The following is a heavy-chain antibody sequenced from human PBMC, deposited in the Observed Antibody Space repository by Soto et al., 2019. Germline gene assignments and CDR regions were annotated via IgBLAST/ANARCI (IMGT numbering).Heavy chain of an antibody. CDR2: INPSGGRT. CDR3: AGLYHYDSSGYYDY. CDR1: GGTFPTYY. J-gene: IGHJ4*02. D-gene: IGHD3-22*01. V-gene: IGHV1-46*01. Sequence: ASVKVSCKASGGTFPTYYMHWVRQAPGQGLEWMGIINPSGGRTTYAQKFQGRVTMTRDTSTSTFHMELSSLTSEDTAVYYCAGLYHYDSSGYYDYWGQGTLVTVSS.